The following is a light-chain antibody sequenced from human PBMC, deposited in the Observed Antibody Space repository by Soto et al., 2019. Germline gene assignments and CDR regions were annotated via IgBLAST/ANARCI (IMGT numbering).Light chain of an antibody. Sequence: EIVLTQSPGTLSLSPGERATLSCRTSQSVDTTSLAWYQQKPGLAPRLLIYAAATRATGIPDRFSGSGSGTNFTLTISRREPEDFAVYYCQQYVTSAGYTFGQGTKLEIK. CDR1: QSVDTTS. CDR3: QQYVTSAGYT. J-gene: IGKJ2*01. V-gene: IGKV3-20*01. CDR2: AAA.